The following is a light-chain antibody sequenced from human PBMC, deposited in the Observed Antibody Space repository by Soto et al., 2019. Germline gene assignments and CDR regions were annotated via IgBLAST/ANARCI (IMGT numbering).Light chain of an antibody. CDR2: GSS. J-gene: IGKJ4*01. CDR3: QQYGSSPLT. Sequence: DIVLTQSPGTLSVSPGERATLSCRASQSVSSSYLAWYQKKPGQAPRLLIYGSSIRTTGIPDRFSGSGSGTDFTLTISRLEPEDFAVYYCQQYGSSPLTFGGGTKVEIK. CDR1: QSVSSSY. V-gene: IGKV3-20*01.